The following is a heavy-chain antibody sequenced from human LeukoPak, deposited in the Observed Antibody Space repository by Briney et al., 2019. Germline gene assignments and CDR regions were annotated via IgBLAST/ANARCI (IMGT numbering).Heavy chain of an antibody. CDR2: ISTYNGDT. D-gene: IGHD2-21*02. V-gene: IGHV1-18*01. CDR1: GYTFTSYG. J-gene: IGHJ4*02. CDR3: ARLTEFPQYFDY. Sequence: ASVKVSCKAPGYTFTSYGISWVRQAPGQGLEWMGWISTYNGDTNYSQKLQGRVTMTTDTSTSTAYMELRSLRSDDTAVYYCARLTEFPQYFDYWGQGTLVTVSS.